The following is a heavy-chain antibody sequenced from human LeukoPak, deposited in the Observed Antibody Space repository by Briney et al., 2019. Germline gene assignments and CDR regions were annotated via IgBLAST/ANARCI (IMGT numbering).Heavy chain of an antibody. CDR3: AKASAMIVVVSKHFDY. CDR2: INQDGSLK. D-gene: IGHD3-22*01. CDR1: GFTFSSYW. Sequence: GGSLRLSCAASGFTFSSYWMTWVRQAPGKGLEWVANINQDGSLKYYVDSVKGRFTISRDNAKNTLYLQMNSLRAEDTAVYYCAKASAMIVVVSKHFDYWGQGTLVTVSS. J-gene: IGHJ4*02. V-gene: IGHV3-7*03.